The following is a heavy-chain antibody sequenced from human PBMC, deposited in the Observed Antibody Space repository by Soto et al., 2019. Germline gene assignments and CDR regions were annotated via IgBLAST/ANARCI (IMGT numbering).Heavy chain of an antibody. V-gene: IGHV1-69*06. Sequence: QVPLVQSGAEVQKPGSSVKVSCKAAGGTFNSYAIFWVRQAPGQGLEWMGGIIPALDSPHYAQSFQGRLTLSADMSTSTAHMDLSSLRSDDTAVYYCARSGAGYLDLWGQGTLVTVSS. CDR1: GGTFNSYA. J-gene: IGHJ4*02. CDR2: IIPALDSP. CDR3: ARSGAGYLDL. D-gene: IGHD1-26*01.